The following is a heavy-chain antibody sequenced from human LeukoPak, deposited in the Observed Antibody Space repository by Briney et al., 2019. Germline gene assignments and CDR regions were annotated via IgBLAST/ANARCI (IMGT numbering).Heavy chain of an antibody. J-gene: IGHJ4*02. CDR2: IYYTGSA. CDR3: ARRYRGVPDY. CDR1: GGSISYSSAYY. Sequence: SETLSLTCSVSGGSISYSSAYYWDWIRQPPGKGLEWIGTIYYTGSAYYNPPLKSRVTISVDTSKNQFSLKLSSVTAADTAVYYCARRYRGVPDYWGQGTLVTVSS. D-gene: IGHD3-10*01. V-gene: IGHV4-39*07.